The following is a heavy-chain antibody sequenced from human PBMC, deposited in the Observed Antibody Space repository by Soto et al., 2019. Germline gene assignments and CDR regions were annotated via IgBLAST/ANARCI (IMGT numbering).Heavy chain of an antibody. J-gene: IGHJ4*02. CDR1: GFTFSDYY. D-gene: IGHD5-12*01. Sequence: QVQLVESGGGLVKPGGCLRLSCAASGFTFSDYYMSWIRQAPGKGLEWVSYISSSGSDTNYADSVKGRFTVFRDNAKNSLYRQMNSLRAEDTAVYYFARSFRGYSGYSGYWGQGTLVTVSS. CDR2: ISSSGSDT. CDR3: ARSFRGYSGYSGY. V-gene: IGHV3-11*05.